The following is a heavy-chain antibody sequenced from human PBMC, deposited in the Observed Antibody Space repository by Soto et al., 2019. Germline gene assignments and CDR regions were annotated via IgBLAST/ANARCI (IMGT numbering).Heavy chain of an antibody. Sequence: ETLSLTCTVSGGSISSYYWSWIRQPAGKGLEWIGRIYTSGSTNYNPSLKSRVTMSVDASKNQFSLKLSSVTAADTAVYYCARDGGGYCSSTSCYKRNNWFDPWGQGTLVTVSS. CDR1: GGSISSYY. J-gene: IGHJ5*02. CDR3: ARDGGGYCSSTSCYKRNNWFDP. V-gene: IGHV4-4*07. CDR2: IYTSGST. D-gene: IGHD2-2*01.